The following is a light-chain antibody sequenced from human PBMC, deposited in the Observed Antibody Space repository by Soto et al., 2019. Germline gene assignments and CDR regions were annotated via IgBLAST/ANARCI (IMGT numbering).Light chain of an antibody. J-gene: IGLJ1*01. CDR2: EVS. CDR1: SSDVGIYNY. CDR3: SSYTTSSTRV. V-gene: IGLV2-14*01. Sequence: QSVLTQPASVSGPPGQSIAISCTGSSSDVGIYNYVSWYQQHPGKVPKLIIYEVSNRPSGVSNRFSGSKSGNTASLTISGLQAEDEADYYYSSYTTSSTRVFGTGTKVTVL.